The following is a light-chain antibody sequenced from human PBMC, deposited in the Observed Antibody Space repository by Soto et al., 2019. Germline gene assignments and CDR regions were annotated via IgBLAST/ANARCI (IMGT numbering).Light chain of an antibody. CDR1: QGIGST. CDR2: GAS. Sequence: EIVMTQSPATLSMSPGERATLSCRASQGIGSTLAWYQQKPGQTPRLLIYGASTRATGVPARFSGGGSGTEFTLTISRLEPEDFAVYYCQQYGSSPYTFGLGTKLEIK. CDR3: QQYGSSPYT. J-gene: IGKJ2*01. V-gene: IGKV3-15*01.